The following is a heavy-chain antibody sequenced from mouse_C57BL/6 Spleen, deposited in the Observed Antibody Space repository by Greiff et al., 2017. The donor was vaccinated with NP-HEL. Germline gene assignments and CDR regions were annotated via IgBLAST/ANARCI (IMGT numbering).Heavy chain of an antibody. CDR3: TTPGAMDY. CDR1: GFNIKDDY. J-gene: IGHJ4*01. V-gene: IGHV14-4*01. Sequence: LVESGAELVRPGASVKLSCTASGFNIKDDYMHWVKQRPEQGLEWIGWIDPENGDTEYASKFQGKATITADTSSNTAYLQLSSLTSEDTAVYYCTTPGAMDYWGQGTSVTVSS. CDR2: IDPENGDT.